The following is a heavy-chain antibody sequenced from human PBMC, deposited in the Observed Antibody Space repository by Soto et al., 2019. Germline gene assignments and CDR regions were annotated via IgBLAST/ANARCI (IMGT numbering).Heavy chain of an antibody. J-gene: IGHJ3*02. D-gene: IGHD2-15*01. CDR3: ARALVVVVVAATDENAFDI. Sequence: QVQLVQSGAEVKKPGSSVQVSCKASGGTFSSYAISWVRQSPGQGLEWMGGIIPIFGTANYAQKFQGRVTITADESTSTAYMELSSLRSEDTAVYYCARALVVVVVAATDENAFDIWGQGTMVTVSS. CDR2: IIPIFGTA. V-gene: IGHV1-69*01. CDR1: GGTFSSYA.